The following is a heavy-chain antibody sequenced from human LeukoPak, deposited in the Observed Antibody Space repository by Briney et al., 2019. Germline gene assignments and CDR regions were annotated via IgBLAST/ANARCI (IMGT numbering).Heavy chain of an antibody. Sequence: GGSLRLSCAASGFTFSSYEMNWVRQAPGKGLEWVSYISSSGSTIYYADSVKGRFTISRDNAKNSLYLQMNSLRAEDTAVYYCAGDRDEVPPGAAGNIFDPWGQGTLVTVSS. V-gene: IGHV3-48*03. D-gene: IGHD6-13*01. CDR2: ISSSGSTI. CDR3: AGDRDEVPPGAAGNIFDP. CDR1: GFTFSSYE. J-gene: IGHJ5*02.